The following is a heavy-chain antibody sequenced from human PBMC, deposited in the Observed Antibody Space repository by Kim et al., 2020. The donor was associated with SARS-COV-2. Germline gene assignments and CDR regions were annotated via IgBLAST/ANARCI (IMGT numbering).Heavy chain of an antibody. J-gene: IGHJ3*02. V-gene: IGHV1-8*01. D-gene: IGHD3-10*01. CDR3: ARGLGLLWFGELPRFAFDI. CDR2: MNPNSGNT. Sequence: ASVKVSCKASGYTFTSYDINWVRQATGQGLEWMGWMNPNSGNTGYAQKFQGRVTMTRNTSISTAYMELSSLRSEDTAVYYCARGLGLLWFGELPRFAFDIWGQGTMVTVSS. CDR1: GYTFTSYD.